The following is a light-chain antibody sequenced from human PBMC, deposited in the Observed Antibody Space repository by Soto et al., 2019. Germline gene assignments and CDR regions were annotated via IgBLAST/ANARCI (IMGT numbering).Light chain of an antibody. V-gene: IGLV2-14*01. CDR2: EVS. CDR1: SSDVGGYNY. Sequence: QLVLTQPASVSGSPGQSITISCTGTSSDVGGYNYVSWYQQHPGKAPKLMIYEVSNRPSGVSNRFSGSKSGNTASLTISGLQAEDEADYYCSSYTGSSTSVLFGGGTKLTVL. J-gene: IGLJ2*01. CDR3: SSYTGSSTSVL.